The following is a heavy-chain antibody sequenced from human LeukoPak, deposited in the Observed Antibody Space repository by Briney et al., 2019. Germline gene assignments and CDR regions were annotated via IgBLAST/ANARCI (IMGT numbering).Heavy chain of an antibody. CDR2: INPNSGGT. J-gene: IGHJ4*02. V-gene: IGHV1-2*02. D-gene: IGHD6-13*01. Sequence: GASVKVSCKASGYTFTGYYLHWVRQAPGQGLEWMGCINPNSGGTKYGQKFQGRVTMTRDTSISTAHMELTGLGSNDTAVYYCARDLTIAAAGTYGYWGQGTLVTVSS. CDR3: ARDLTIAAAGTYGY. CDR1: GYTFTGYY.